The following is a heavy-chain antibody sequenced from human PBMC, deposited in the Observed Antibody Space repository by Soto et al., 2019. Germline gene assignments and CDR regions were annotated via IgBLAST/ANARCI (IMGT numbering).Heavy chain of an antibody. Sequence: ASVKVSCKASGYTFTSYYMHWVRQAPGQGLEWMGIINPSGGSRSCAQKFQGRVTMTRDTSTSTVYMELNSLRAEDTAVYYCVWKMDVWAKGTTVTVSS. J-gene: IGHJ6*04. CDR2: INPSGGSR. D-gene: IGHD1-1*01. V-gene: IGHV1-46*01. CDR1: GYTFTSYY. CDR3: VWKMDV.